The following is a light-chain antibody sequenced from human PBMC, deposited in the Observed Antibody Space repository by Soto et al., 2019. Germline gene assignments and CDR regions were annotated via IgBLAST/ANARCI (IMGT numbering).Light chain of an antibody. V-gene: IGKV3-20*01. J-gene: IGKJ4*01. CDR1: QSISISY. CDR3: QQYDSSPPFALT. Sequence: EIVMTQSPATLSASPGERVTLSCRASQSISISYLAWYQQRPGQAPRPLIYAASSRATGSPDRVSGSGSGTDFTLTINRLEPEDFAVYYCQQYDSSPPFALTFGGGTKVDIK. CDR2: AAS.